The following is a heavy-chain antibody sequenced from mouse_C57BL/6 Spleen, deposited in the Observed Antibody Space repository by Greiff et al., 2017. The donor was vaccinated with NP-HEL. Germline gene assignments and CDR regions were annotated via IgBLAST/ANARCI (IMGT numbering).Heavy chain of an antibody. V-gene: IGHV1-82*01. D-gene: IGHD1-1*01. CDR2: IYPGDGDT. Sequence: VKLVESGPELVKPGASVKISCKASGYAFSSSWMNWVKQRPGKGLEWIGRIYPGDGDTNYNGKFKGKATLTADKSSSTAYMQLSSLTSEDSAVYFCARKIYYYGSSSYYAMDYWGQGTSVTVSS. J-gene: IGHJ4*01. CDR1: GYAFSSSW. CDR3: ARKIYYYGSSSYYAMDY.